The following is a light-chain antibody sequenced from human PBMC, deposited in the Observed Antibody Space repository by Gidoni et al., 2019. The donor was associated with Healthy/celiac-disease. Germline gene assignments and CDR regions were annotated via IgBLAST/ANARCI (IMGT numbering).Light chain of an antibody. Sequence: DIQMTQSPSSLSASVGDSVTITCRASQGMSNYLAWYQQKPGKVPKLLIYAAATLQSGGPSRFSGSGSGTDFTRTISSLQPEDVATYYCQKYNSASQTCGQGTKVEIK. CDR1: QGMSNY. J-gene: IGKJ1*01. CDR2: AAA. CDR3: QKYNSASQT. V-gene: IGKV1-27*01.